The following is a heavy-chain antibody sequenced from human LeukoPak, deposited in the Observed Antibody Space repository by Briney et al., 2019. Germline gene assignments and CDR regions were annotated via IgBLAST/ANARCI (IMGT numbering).Heavy chain of an antibody. CDR3: ARESGYGRTVWYFDY. D-gene: IGHD2-15*01. Sequence: GRSLRLSCAASGFTFSSYAMHWVRQAPGKGLEWVAVISYDGSNKYYADSVKGRFTISRDNSKNTLYLQMNSLRAEDTAVYYCARESGYGRTVWYFDYWGQGTLVTVSS. CDR1: GFTFSSYA. V-gene: IGHV3-30*14. CDR2: ISYDGSNK. J-gene: IGHJ4*02.